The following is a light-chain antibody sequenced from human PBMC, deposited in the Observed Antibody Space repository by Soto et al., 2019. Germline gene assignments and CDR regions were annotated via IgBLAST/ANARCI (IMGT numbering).Light chain of an antibody. CDR2: TAS. J-gene: IGKJ5*01. CDR3: QQTDSFPIT. CDR1: QDIITW. Sequence: DIQMTQSPSSVTASVGDRVTITCLASQDIITWLAWYQQKPGKAPNLLIYTASNLQSGVPSRFSGSGSGTHFTLTISSLQPEDFGTYYCQQTDSFPITFGQGTRLEIK. V-gene: IGKV1-12*01.